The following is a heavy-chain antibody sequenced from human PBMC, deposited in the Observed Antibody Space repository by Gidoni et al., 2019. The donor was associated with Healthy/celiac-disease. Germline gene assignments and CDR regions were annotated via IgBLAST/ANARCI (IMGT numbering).Heavy chain of an antibody. CDR2: ISGSGGST. D-gene: IGHD3-22*01. V-gene: IGHV3-23*01. CDR1: GFTFRSYA. J-gene: IGHJ5*02. Sequence: EVQLLESGGGLVQPGGSLRLSCAASGFTFRSYAMSWVRQAPGKGLEWVSAISGSGGSTYYADSVKGRFTISRDNSKNTLYLQMNSRRAEDTAVYYCAKEPYYYDSSGISGGFDPWGQGTLVTVSS. CDR3: AKEPYYYDSSGISGGFDP.